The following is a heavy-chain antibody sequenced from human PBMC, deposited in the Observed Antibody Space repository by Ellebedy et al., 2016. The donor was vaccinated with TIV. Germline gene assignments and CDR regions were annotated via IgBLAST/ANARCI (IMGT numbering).Heavy chain of an antibody. CDR1: GYIFASYG. Sequence: ASVKVSSKASGYIFASYGINWVRQAPGQGLEWMGSISHHGETNYLQKLQGRVSMTTDTSTSTAYMELSSLRSDDTAVYYCGNSGDGYWGQGTLVTVSS. CDR3: GNSGDGY. D-gene: IGHD1-26*01. V-gene: IGHV1-18*01. CDR2: SISHHGET. J-gene: IGHJ4*02.